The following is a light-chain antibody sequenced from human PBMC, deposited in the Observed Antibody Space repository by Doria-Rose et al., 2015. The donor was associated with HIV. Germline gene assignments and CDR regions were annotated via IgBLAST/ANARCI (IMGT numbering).Light chain of an antibody. CDR2: DGS. CDR1: QSFSSTY. V-gene: IGKV3-20*01. CDR3: HQYGTSWT. Sequence: TQSPGTLSLSPGERATLSCRASQSFSSTYLAWCQQKPGQAPSLLIYDGSTRATGIPDRFSASGFGTDFTLTINRLEPEDFALYYCHQYGTSWTFGQGTKVEI. J-gene: IGKJ1*01.